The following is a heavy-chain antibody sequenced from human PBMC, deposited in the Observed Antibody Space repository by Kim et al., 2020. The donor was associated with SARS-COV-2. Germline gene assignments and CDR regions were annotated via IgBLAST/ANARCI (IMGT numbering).Heavy chain of an antibody. CDR2: INPSGGST. D-gene: IGHD2-2*01. J-gene: IGHJ6*02. CDR3: ARELPFPLGVPAAMRGRYYYYGMDV. Sequence: ASVKVSCKASGYTFTSYYMHWVRQAPGHGLDWMGIINPSGGSTSYAQQFHGRVPLPRDTSTSTVYMELSSLRSEDTAVYYCARELPFPLGVPAAMRGRYYYYGMDVWGQGTTVTVSS. CDR1: GYTFTSYY. V-gene: IGHV1-46*01.